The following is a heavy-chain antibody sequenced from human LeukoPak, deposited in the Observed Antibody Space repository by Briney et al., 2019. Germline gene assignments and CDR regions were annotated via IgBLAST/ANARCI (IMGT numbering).Heavy chain of an antibody. CDR1: GFTFTNDF. CDR3: ARGRGWTYDS. CDR2: VRVDGTDI. J-gene: IGHJ4*02. V-gene: IGHV3-7*04. Sequence: GGSLRLSCAASGFTFTNDFMTWVRQAPGKGLEWVANVRVDGTDIHYVDSVKGRFTISSDNARNSLYLQMNTLRAEDTAVYYCARGRGWTYDSWGRGALVTVSS. D-gene: IGHD3/OR15-3a*01.